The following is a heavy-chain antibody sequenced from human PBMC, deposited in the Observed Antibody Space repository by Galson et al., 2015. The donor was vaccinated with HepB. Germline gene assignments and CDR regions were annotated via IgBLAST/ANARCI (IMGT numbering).Heavy chain of an antibody. D-gene: IGHD2-15*01. CDR1: GGTFSSYA. CDR3: AREKEFYTVVAATRNWFDP. CDR2: IIPILGIA. J-gene: IGHJ5*02. Sequence: SVKVSCKASGGTFSSYAISWVRQAPGQGLEWMGGIIPILGIANYAQKFQGRVTITADKSTSTAYMELSSLRSEDTAVYYCAREKEFYTVVAATRNWFDPWGQGTLVTVSS. V-gene: IGHV1-69*10.